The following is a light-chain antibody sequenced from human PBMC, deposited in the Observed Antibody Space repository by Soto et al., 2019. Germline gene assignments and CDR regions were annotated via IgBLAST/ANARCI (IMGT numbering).Light chain of an antibody. Sequence: EVVMTQSPDTLSVSPGERATLSCRASQSVSSNLAWYQQKLGQAPRLLIYGASTRATGIPARFSGSGSGTEFTLTISNVRPEDFAVYYCQQYRSWPRTFGQGTKGDIK. CDR2: GAS. CDR3: QQYRSWPRT. CDR1: QSVSSN. J-gene: IGKJ1*01. V-gene: IGKV3-15*01.